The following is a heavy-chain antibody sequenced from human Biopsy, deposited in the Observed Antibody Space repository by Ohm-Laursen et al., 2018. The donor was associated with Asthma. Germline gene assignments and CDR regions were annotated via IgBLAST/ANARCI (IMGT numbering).Heavy chain of an antibody. CDR1: GFTFSSYG. J-gene: IGHJ3*02. Sequence: SLRLSCSASGFTFSSYGMHWVRQAPGKGLEWAAVISFDGSNKYYGDSVKGRFTIARDNSKNTVYLQMNSLRAEDTAVYYCAKESGSNYAFDIWGQGTMVTVSS. D-gene: IGHD1-1*01. V-gene: IGHV3-30*18. CDR2: ISFDGSNK. CDR3: AKESGSNYAFDI.